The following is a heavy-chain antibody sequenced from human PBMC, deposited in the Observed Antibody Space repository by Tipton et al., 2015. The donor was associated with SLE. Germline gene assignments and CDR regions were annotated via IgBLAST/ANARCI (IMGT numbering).Heavy chain of an antibody. CDR2: TYYNSRWYN. V-gene: IGHV6-1*01. CDR3: ARESPPATGAFDI. CDR1: GDSLYSNTAT. J-gene: IGHJ3*02. Sequence: GLVKPSQTLSLTCAISGDSLYSNTATWGWVRQSPSRGLEWLGRTYYNSRWYNDYALSVKSRITVTPDTSKNQFSLHLNFVTVEDTAIYYCARESPPATGAFDIWGQGTMVTVSS.